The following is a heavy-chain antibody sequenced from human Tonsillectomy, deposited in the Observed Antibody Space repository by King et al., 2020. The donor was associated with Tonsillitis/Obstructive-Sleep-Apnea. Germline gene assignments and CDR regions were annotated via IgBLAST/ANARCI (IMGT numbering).Heavy chain of an antibody. CDR2: ISSSSSYT. J-gene: IGHJ5*02. D-gene: IGHD2-2*01. CDR3: ARDLGYCSSTSCYSDWFDP. CDR1: GFTFSDYY. Sequence: VQLVESGGGLVKPGGSLRLSCAASGFTFSDYYMSWIRQAPGKGLEWVSYISSSSSYTNYADSVKSRFTISRDNAKNSLYLQMNSLRAEDTAVYYCARDLGYCSSTSCYSDWFDPWGQGTLVTVSS. V-gene: IGHV3-11*05.